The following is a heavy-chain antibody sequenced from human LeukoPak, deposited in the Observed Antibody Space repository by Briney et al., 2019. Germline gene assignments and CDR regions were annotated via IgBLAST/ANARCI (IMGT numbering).Heavy chain of an antibody. Sequence: ASVKVSCKASGGTFSSYAISWVRQAPGQGLEWMGGIIPIFGTANYAQKFQGRVTITTDESTSTAYMELSSPRSEDTAVYYCARVSGCGELLHAFDYRGQGTLVTVYS. CDR2: IIPIFGTA. CDR1: GGTFSSYA. CDR3: ARVSGCGELLHAFDY. J-gene: IGHJ4*02. V-gene: IGHV1-69*05. D-gene: IGHD3-10*01.